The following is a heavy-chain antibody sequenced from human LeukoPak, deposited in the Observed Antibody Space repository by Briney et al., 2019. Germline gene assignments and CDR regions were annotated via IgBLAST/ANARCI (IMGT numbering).Heavy chain of an antibody. CDR2: IYYSGST. Sequence: SETLSLTCTVSGGSISISSYYWGWIRQPPGKGLEWIGSIYYSGSTYYNPSLKSRVTISVDTSKNQFSLKLSSVTAADTAVYYCARTARNYYGMDVWGQGTTVTVSS. J-gene: IGHJ6*02. CDR3: ARTARNYYGMDV. D-gene: IGHD5-18*01. V-gene: IGHV4-39*01. CDR1: GGSISISSYY.